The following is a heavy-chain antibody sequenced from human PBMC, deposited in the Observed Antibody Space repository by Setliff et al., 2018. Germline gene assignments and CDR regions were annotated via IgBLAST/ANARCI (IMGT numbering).Heavy chain of an antibody. CDR1: GGSFSGYY. Sequence: SETLSLTCAVYGGSFSGYYWSWIRQPPGKGLEWIGEINHSGSTNYNPSLKSRVTISVDTSKNQFSLKLSSVTAADTAVYYCAMTGDRGYCSSTSCRYYYYGMDVWGQGTTVTVSS. D-gene: IGHD2-2*03. CDR3: AMTGDRGYCSSTSCRYYYYGMDV. V-gene: IGHV4-34*01. J-gene: IGHJ6*02. CDR2: INHSGST.